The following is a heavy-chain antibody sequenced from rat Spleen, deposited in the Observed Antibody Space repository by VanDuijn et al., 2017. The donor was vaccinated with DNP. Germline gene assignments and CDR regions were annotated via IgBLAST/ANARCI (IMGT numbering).Heavy chain of an antibody. CDR1: GFTFSDYY. CDR2: ISTSGGST. V-gene: IGHV5-25*01. CDR3: ATHDNIGTTLAY. J-gene: IGHJ3*01. D-gene: IGHD1-5*01. Sequence: EVQLVESGGGLVQPGRSLKLSCAASGFTFSDYYMAWVRQAPTKGLEWVASISTSGGSTYYRDSVKGRFTVSRDNAKSTLYLQMDSLRSEDTATYYCATHDNIGTTLAYWGQGTLVTVSS.